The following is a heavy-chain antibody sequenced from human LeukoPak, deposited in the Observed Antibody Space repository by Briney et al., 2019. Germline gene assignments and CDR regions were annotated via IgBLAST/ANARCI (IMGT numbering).Heavy chain of an antibody. CDR2: VKSKTDGGTT. Sequence: GGSLRLSCAASGFSFTSAWMSWVRQALGRGLEWVGHVKSKTDGGTTNYAAPVKGRFTISRDDSKNTLYLQMNSLKAEDTAVYYCTPDLTSAIFYYWGQGTLVTVSS. CDR1: GFSFTSAW. CDR3: TPDLTSAIFYY. V-gene: IGHV3-15*06. J-gene: IGHJ4*02.